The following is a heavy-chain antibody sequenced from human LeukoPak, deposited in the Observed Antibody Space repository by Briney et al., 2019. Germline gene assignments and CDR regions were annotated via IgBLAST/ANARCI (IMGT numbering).Heavy chain of an antibody. CDR1: GFAFSSYA. J-gene: IGHJ6*02. V-gene: IGHV3-33*01. Sequence: GGSLRLSCAAPGFAFSSYAMQWVRQAPGKGLEWVALICYDGSNKYYADSVKGRFTISRDNSKNTLYLQMNSLRVEDTAVYYCARAGTNWYPPANYGMDVWGQGTTVTVSS. D-gene: IGHD6-13*01. CDR3: ARAGTNWYPPANYGMDV. CDR2: ICYDGSNK.